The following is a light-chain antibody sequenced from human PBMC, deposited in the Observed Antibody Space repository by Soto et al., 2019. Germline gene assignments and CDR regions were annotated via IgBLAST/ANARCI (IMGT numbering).Light chain of an antibody. CDR1: QSISNF. J-gene: IGKJ4*01. CDR2: AAS. V-gene: IGKV1-39*01. Sequence: DIQMTQSPSSLSASLGDRVTITCRASQSISNFLNWVQHKPGNAPKVLISAASTLQSGVPPRFSGSESGTDFTLTISSLQPGDSASYYCQQYYNSVLTFGGGTKWIS. CDR3: QQYYNSVLT.